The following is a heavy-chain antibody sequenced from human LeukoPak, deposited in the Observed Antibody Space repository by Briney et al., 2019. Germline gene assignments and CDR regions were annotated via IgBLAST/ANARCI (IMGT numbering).Heavy chain of an antibody. V-gene: IGHV3-21*01. CDR2: ISRSSSYI. Sequence: GGSLRLSCAASGLTFSSYSMNWVRQAPGKGLEWVSSISRSSSYIYYADSVKGRFTISRDNAKNSLYLQMNSLRAEDTAVYYCARAGGIVGATTDDAFDIWGQGTMVTVSS. D-gene: IGHD1-26*01. J-gene: IGHJ3*02. CDR3: ARAGGIVGATTDDAFDI. CDR1: GLTFSSYS.